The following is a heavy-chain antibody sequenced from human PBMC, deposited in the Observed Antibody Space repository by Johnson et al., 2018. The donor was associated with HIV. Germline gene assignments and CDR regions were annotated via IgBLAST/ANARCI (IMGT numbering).Heavy chain of an antibody. CDR3: TRRSPYDAFDI. CDR2: VYSGGTT. CDR1: GFTVSSNY. Sequence: EVQLVESGGGVVQPGGSLRLSCAASGFTVSSNYMSWVRQAPGKGLESVSVVYSGGTTHYADSVKGRSTISRDNSKNTLYLQMNSLRAEDTAVYYCTRRSPYDAFDIWGQGTMVTVSS. J-gene: IGHJ3*02. V-gene: IGHV3-66*02.